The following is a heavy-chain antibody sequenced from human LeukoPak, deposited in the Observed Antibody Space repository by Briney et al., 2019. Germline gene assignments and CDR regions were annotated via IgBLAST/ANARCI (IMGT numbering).Heavy chain of an antibody. J-gene: IGHJ4*02. Sequence: GGSLRLSCAASGVTFSSYWMHWVRQAPGKGLVWVSRINSDGSSTSYADSVKGRFTISRDNAKNTLYLQMNSLRAEDTAVYYCARYGDYYDSSDYFDYWGQGTLVTVSS. D-gene: IGHD3-22*01. CDR2: INSDGSST. CDR3: ARYGDYYDSSDYFDY. CDR1: GVTFSSYW. V-gene: IGHV3-74*01.